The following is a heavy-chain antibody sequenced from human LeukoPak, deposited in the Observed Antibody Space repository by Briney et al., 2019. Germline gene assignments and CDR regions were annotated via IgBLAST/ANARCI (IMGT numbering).Heavy chain of an antibody. V-gene: IGHV1-18*01. Sequence: ASVKVSCKASGYTFTSYGISWVRQAPGQGLEWMGWISAYNGNTNYAQKLQGRVTMTTDTSTSTAYMELRSLRSDDTAVYYCARVYCTNGVCYFDFDYWGQGTLVTVSP. CDR2: ISAYNGNT. J-gene: IGHJ4*02. CDR1: GYTFTSYG. D-gene: IGHD2-8*01. CDR3: ARVYCTNGVCYFDFDY.